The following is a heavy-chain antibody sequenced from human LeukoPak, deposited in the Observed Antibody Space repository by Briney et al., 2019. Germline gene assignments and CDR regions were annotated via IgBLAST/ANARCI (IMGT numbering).Heavy chain of an antibody. J-gene: IGHJ6*02. CDR3: ARDGTYCSGTSCYFGYYYYGMDV. V-gene: IGHV3-11*01. Sequence: GGSLRLSCAASGFTFSDYYMSWIRQAPGKGLEWVSYISSSGSTIYYADSVKGRFTISRDNAKNSLYLQMNSLRAEDTAVYYCARDGTYCSGTSCYFGYYYYGMDVWGQGTTVTVSS. CDR2: ISSSGSTI. D-gene: IGHD2-2*01. CDR1: GFTFSDYY.